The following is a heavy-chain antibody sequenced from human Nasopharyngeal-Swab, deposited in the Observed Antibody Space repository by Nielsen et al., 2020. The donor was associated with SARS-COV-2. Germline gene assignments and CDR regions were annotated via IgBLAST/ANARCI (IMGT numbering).Heavy chain of an antibody. CDR1: GGSFSGYY. CDR3: ARGLNTRYCSSTSCKWGGYYYYGMDV. CDR2: INHSGST. V-gene: IGHV4-34*01. J-gene: IGHJ6*02. D-gene: IGHD2-2*01. Sequence: GSLRLSCAVYGGSFSGYYWSWIRQPPGKGLEWIGEINHSGSTNYNPSLKSRVTISVDTSKNQFSPKLSSVTAADTAVYYCARGLNTRYCSSTSCKWGGYYYYGMDVWGQGTTVTVSS.